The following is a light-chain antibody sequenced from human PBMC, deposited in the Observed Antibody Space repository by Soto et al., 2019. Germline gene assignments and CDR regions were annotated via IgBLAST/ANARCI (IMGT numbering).Light chain of an antibody. CDR1: SSDIGGYNF. V-gene: IGLV2-14*01. Sequence: QSALTQPASVSGSHGQSITIACTGTSSDIGGYNFVSWYQQHPGKAPKLLIYDVGNRPSGVSNRFSGSKSGNTASLTISGLQAEDEAHYYCNSYRTVSTYVFGTGTKVTVL. CDR2: DVG. CDR3: NSYRTVSTYV. J-gene: IGLJ1*01.